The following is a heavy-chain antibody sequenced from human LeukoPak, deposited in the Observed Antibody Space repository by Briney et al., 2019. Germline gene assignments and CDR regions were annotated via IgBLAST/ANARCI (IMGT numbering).Heavy chain of an antibody. CDR2: VSGSGAAT. CDR1: GFTFSSYA. CDR3: SKDRALSGWELYFDY. Sequence: GGSLRLSCAASGFTFSSYAVSWVRQTPGKGLKWVSAVSGSGAATYYADSVKGRFTISRDNSKNTLYLQMNSLTSEDTAVYYCSKDRALSGWELYFDYWGQGSLVTVSS. D-gene: IGHD1-26*01. J-gene: IGHJ4*02. V-gene: IGHV3-23*01.